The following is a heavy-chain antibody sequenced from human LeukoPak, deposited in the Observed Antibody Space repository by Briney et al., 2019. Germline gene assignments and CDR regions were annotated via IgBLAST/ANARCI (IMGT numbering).Heavy chain of an antibody. Sequence: GGSLRLSCAASGFTFSSYAMHWVRQAPGKGLEGVAVISYDGSNKYYADSVKGRFTISRDNSKNTLYLQMNSLRAKDTAVYYCARVESLIYDFFCWGEGGLVAVS. V-gene: IGHV3-30-3*01. CDR2: ISYDGSNK. CDR1: GFTFSSYA. CDR3: ARVESLIYDFFC. J-gene: IGHJ4*02. D-gene: IGHD2-2*02.